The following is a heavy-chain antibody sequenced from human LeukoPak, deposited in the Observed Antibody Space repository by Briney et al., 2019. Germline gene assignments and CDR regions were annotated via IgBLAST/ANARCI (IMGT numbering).Heavy chain of an antibody. CDR1: GFTFSSYA. CDR2: ISYDGSNK. V-gene: IGHV3-30-3*01. Sequence: GGSLRLSCAASGFTFSSYAMHWVRQAPGKGLEGVAVISYDGSNKYYADSVKGRFTISRDNSKNTLYLQMNSLRAEDTAVYYRASIPSAVTILTGGGNGMDVWGQGTTVTVSS. CDR3: ASIPSAVTILTGGGNGMDV. J-gene: IGHJ6*02. D-gene: IGHD3-9*01.